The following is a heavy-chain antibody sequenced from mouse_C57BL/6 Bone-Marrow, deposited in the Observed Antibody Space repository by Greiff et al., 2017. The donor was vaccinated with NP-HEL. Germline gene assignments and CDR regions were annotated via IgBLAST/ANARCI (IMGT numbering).Heavy chain of an antibody. Sequence: QVQLQQSGAELARPGASVKMSCKASGYTFTSYTMHWVKQRPGQGLEWIGYINPSSGYTKYNQKFKDKATLTADKSSSTAYMQLSSLTSEDSAVYDCARRDLGYYGSSYGGWYFDVWGTGTTVTVSS. CDR3: ARRDLGYYGSSYGGWYFDV. CDR2: INPSSGYT. V-gene: IGHV1-4*01. CDR1: GYTFTSYT. D-gene: IGHD1-1*01. J-gene: IGHJ1*03.